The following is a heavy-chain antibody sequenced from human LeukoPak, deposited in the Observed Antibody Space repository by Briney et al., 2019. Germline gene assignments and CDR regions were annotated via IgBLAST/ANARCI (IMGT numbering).Heavy chain of an antibody. D-gene: IGHD3/OR15-3a*01. V-gene: IGHV3-15*01. CDR2: IKSKTDGGTT. Sequence: GSLRLSCTASGFTFSNAWMSWVRQAPGKGLEWVGRIKSKTDGGTTDYAAPVKGRFIISRDDLRDTLYLQMNSLRIEDTAVYYCTAWTDLYEYWGQGTLVTVSS. CDR1: GFTFSNAW. CDR3: TAWTDLYEY. J-gene: IGHJ4*02.